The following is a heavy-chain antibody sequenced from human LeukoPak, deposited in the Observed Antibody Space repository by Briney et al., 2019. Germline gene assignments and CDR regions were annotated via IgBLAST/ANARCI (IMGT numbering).Heavy chain of an antibody. V-gene: IGHV1-18*01. J-gene: IGHJ4*02. CDR2: ISAYNGNT. CDR3: ARAGTPCSSTPDY. D-gene: IGHD3-10*01. Sequence: ASVKVSCKASGYTFSTYGVTWVRQAPGQGPEWLGWISAYNGNTNFAQKFQDRVTMTTDTSTSTAYMELRRLRSDDTAVYYCARAGTPCSSTPDYWGQGTLVTVSS. CDR1: GYTFSTYG.